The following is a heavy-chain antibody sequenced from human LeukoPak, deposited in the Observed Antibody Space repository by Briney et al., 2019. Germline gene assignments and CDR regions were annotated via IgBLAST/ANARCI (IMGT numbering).Heavy chain of an antibody. CDR1: GFTFSGSA. J-gene: IGHJ4*02. D-gene: IGHD4-17*01. CDR3: IRGDYDFDY. CDR2: IRSKANSYAT. V-gene: IGHV3-73*01. Sequence: GGSLRLSCAASGFTFSGSAMHWVRQASGKGLEWVGRIRSKANSYATAYAAPVKGRFTISRDDSKNTAYLQMNSLKTEDTAVYYCIRGDYDFDYWGQGTLVTVSS.